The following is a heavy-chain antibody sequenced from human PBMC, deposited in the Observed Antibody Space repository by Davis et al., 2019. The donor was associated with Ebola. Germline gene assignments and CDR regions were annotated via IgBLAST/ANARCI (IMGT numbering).Heavy chain of an antibody. Sequence: SETLSLTCAVSGGSISSGGYSWSWIRQPPGKGLEWIGYIYHSGSTYYNPSLKSRVTISVDRSKNQFSPKLSSVTAADTAVYYCARGPHSSGWYGLDVWGQGTTVTVSS. CDR3: ARGPHSSGWYGLDV. J-gene: IGHJ6*02. V-gene: IGHV4-30-2*01. CDR2: IYHSGST. D-gene: IGHD6-19*01. CDR1: GGSISSGGYS.